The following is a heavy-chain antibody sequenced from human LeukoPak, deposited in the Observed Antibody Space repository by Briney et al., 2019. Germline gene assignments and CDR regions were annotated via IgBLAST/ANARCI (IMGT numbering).Heavy chain of an antibody. J-gene: IGHJ4*02. CDR3: ARGSSLAY. CDR1: GFIFSNYW. D-gene: IGHD6-6*01. CDR2: IKEDGSEK. Sequence: GGSLRLSCAASGFIFSNYWMTWVRQAPGKGLEWVADIKEDGSEKYYVDSVKGRFTMSRDNAKNSLYLQMNSLRAEDTAFYYCARGSSLAYWGQGTLVTVSS. V-gene: IGHV3-7*01.